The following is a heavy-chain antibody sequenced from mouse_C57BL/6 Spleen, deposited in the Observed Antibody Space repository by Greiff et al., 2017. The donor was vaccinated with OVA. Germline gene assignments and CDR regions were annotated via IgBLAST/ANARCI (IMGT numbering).Heavy chain of an antibody. CDR1: GYAFSSYW. CDR3: ARSGYSNPYYAMDY. V-gene: IGHV1-80*01. J-gene: IGHJ4*01. CDR2: IYPGDGDT. D-gene: IGHD2-5*01. Sequence: QVQLQQSGAELVKPGASVKISCKASGYAFSSYWMNWVKQRPGKGLEWIGQIYPGDGDTNYNGKFKGKATLTADKSSSTAYMQLSSLTSEDSAVYFCARSGYSNPYYAMDYWGQGTSVTVSS.